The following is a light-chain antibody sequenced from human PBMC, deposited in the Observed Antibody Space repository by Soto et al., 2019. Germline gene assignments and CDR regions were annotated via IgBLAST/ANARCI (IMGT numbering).Light chain of an antibody. J-gene: IGLJ1*01. V-gene: IGLV2-8*01. CDR1: SSDIGGYNS. Sequence: HSVLTQSPSASGSPGQPATISCTGTSSDIGGYNSVSWYQQHPGKAPKVMIYDVTKRPSGVPDRFSGSKSGNTASLTVSALQADDEADYYCSSFADGNNFVFRTGTTVTV. CDR2: DVT. CDR3: SSFADGNNFV.